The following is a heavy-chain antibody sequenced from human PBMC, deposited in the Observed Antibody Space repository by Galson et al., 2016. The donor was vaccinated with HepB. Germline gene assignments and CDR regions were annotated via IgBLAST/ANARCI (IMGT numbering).Heavy chain of an antibody. CDR2: ITWNSGRI. V-gene: IGHV3-9*01. D-gene: IGHD3-9*01. J-gene: IGHJ4*02. CDR3: VRDHDWAFDY. Sequence: SLRLSCAASGFTFHDYAMHWVRQAPGEGLEWVSGITWNSGRIVYADSVKGRFTVSRDNGKNSLYLQMNSLTVEDTAVYYCVRDHDWAFDYWGQGLLVTVSS. CDR1: GFTFHDYA.